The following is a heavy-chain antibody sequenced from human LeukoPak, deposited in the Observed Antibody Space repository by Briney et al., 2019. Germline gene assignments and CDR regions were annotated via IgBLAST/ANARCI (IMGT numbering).Heavy chain of an antibody. CDR2: VYTSGST. CDR1: GGSISSGSYY. D-gene: IGHD1-1*01. CDR3: AGAQMELDY. V-gene: IGHV4-61*02. J-gene: IGHJ4*02. Sequence: SQTLSLTCTVSGGSISSGSYYWCWIRQPAGKGLEWIGRVYTSGSTNYNPSLKSRVTISVDTSRNQFSLNLSSVTAADTAVYYCAGAQMELDYWGQGTLVTVSS.